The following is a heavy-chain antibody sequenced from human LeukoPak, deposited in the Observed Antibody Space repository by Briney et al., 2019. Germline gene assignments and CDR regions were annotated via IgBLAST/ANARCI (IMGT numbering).Heavy chain of an antibody. CDR2: VSADNGNT. Sequence: GAVKDSCMASGCTFIGYVLSGVRQAPGQGGEWMGRVSADNGNTNYAQEPQGRVTITTDTSTSTAYMQLMSLRTDDTAVYYCARDLGSGYGVRGFDPWGQGTLVTVSS. CDR1: GCTFIGYV. CDR3: ARDLGSGYGVRGFDP. J-gene: IGHJ5*02. D-gene: IGHD3-10*01. V-gene: IGHV1-18*01.